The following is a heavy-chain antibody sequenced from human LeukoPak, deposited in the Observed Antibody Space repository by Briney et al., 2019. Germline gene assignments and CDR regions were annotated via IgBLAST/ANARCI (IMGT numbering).Heavy chain of an antibody. D-gene: IGHD4-17*01. V-gene: IGHV3-15*01. CDR2: IKSDGGTT. CDR1: GFTFSNAW. CDR3: ATDLGDYGDYVRC. J-gene: IGHJ4*02. Sequence: GGSLRLSCVASGFTFSNAWISWVRQTPGKGLEWVGRIKSDGGTTDYAAPVNGRFSISRDDSKNTPYLQMNSLEAEDTAVYYCATDLGDYGDYVRCWGQGALVTVSS.